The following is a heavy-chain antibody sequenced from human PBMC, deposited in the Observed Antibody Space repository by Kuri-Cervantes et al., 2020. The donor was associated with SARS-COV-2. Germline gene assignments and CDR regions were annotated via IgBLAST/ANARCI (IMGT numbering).Heavy chain of an antibody. CDR3: ARDKAYSLKDYSNYWNYYYYGMDV. Sequence: GESLKISCAASGFTFDDYAMHWVRQAPGKGLEWVSSISSSSSYIYYADSVKGRFTISRDNAKNSLYLQMNSLRAEDTAVCYCARDKAYSLKDYSNYWNYYYYGMDVWGQGTTVTVSS. D-gene: IGHD4-11*01. CDR1: GFTFDDYA. V-gene: IGHV3-21*01. J-gene: IGHJ6*02. CDR2: ISSSSSYI.